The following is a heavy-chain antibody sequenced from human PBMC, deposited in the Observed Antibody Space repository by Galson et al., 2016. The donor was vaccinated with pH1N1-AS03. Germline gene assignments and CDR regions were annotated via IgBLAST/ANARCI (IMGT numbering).Heavy chain of an antibody. CDR1: GGSITSYH. CDR3: ARMTYNDFLDS. CDR2: VYSPGRS. D-gene: IGHD1-14*01. J-gene: IGHJ4*02. Sequence: ETLSLTCTVSGGSITSYHWSWIRQPPGQGLEWIGHVYSPGRSKYNPSLKSRVTLSLDTTTNQFSLKMTSVTPADTAIYYCARMTYNDFLDSWGQGRPVTVSS. V-gene: IGHV4-59*01.